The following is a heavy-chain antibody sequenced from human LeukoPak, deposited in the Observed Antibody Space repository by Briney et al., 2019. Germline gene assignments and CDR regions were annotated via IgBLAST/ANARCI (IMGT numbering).Heavy chain of an antibody. Sequence: GGSLGLSCAASGFTFSSYGMHWVRQAPGKGLEWVAVIWYDGSNKYYADSVKGRFTISRDNSKNTLYLQMNSLRAEDTAVYYCARARGIAVTFDAFDIWGQGTMVTVSS. CDR3: ARARGIAVTFDAFDI. J-gene: IGHJ3*02. D-gene: IGHD6-19*01. CDR1: GFTFSSYG. V-gene: IGHV3-33*01. CDR2: IWYDGSNK.